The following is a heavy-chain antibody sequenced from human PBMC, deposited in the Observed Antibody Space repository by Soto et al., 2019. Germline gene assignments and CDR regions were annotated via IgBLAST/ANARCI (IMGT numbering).Heavy chain of an antibody. D-gene: IGHD3-10*01. V-gene: IGHV3-9*01. CDR2: ISWNSGSI. CDR3: AKDMAFYGSGNALDY. CDR1: GFTFDDYA. J-gene: IGHJ4*02. Sequence: PGGSLRLSCAASGFTFDDYAMHWVRQAPGKGLEWVSGISWNSGSIGYADSVKGRFTISRDNAKNSLYLQMNSLRAEDTALYYCAKDMAFYGSGNALDYWGQGTLVTVSS.